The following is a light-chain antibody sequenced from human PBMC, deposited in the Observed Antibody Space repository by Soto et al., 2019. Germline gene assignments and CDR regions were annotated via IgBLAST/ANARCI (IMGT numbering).Light chain of an antibody. CDR3: PQFNIYPLT. V-gene: IGKV1-9*01. J-gene: IGKJ4*01. Sequence: DIQLTQSPSFLSASVGDRVTITCRASQGIKDFLAWYPQKPGKAPKLLIYAASTLQAGVPTRFSGFASGTEFTLTITYLQPADSATYYWPQFNIYPLTFGGGTKVQIK. CDR2: AAS. CDR1: QGIKDF.